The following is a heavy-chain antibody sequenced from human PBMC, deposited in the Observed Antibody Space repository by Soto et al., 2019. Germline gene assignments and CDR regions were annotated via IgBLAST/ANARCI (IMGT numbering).Heavy chain of an antibody. CDR2: IIPILGIA. V-gene: IGHV1-69*08. J-gene: IGHJ5*02. D-gene: IGHD2-2*01. Sequence: QVQLVQSGAEVKKPGSSVKVSCKASVGTFSSYTISWVRQAPGQGLEWMGRIIPILGIANYAQKFQGRDTITADKPKSTAYMGLSSLRSEDTALYYCARDCSSTSCYAYPWGQENLVTVSS. CDR3: ARDCSSTSCYAYP. CDR1: VGTFSSYT.